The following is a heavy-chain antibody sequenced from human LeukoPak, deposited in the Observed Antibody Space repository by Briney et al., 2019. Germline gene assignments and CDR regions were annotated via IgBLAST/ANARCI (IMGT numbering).Heavy chain of an antibody. V-gene: IGHV3-21*01. J-gene: IGHJ5*02. D-gene: IGHD2-2*01. CDR2: ISSSSSYI. Sequence: PGGSLRLSCAASGFTFSSYSMNWVRQAPGKGLEWVSSISSSSSYIYYADSVKGRFTISRDNAKNSLYLRMNSLRAEDTAVYYCARGGVVPVLRGYWFDPWGQGTLVTVSS. CDR3: ARGGVVPVLRGYWFDP. CDR1: GFTFSSYS.